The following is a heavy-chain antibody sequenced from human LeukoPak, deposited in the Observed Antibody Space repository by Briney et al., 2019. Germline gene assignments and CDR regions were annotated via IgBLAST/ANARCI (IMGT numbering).Heavy chain of an antibody. CDR2: INPNSGGT. V-gene: IGHV1-2*02. CDR3: ARGGERWLQFNAFDI. Sequence: ASVKVSCKASGYTFTGYYMHWVRQAPGQGLEWMGWINPNSGGTNYAQKFQGRVTMTRDTSISTAYMELSRLRSDDTAVYYCARGGERWLQFNAFDIWGQGTMVTVSS. D-gene: IGHD5-24*01. CDR1: GYTFTGYY. J-gene: IGHJ3*02.